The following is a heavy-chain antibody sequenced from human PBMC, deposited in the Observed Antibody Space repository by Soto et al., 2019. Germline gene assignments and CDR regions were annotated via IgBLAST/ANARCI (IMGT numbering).Heavy chain of an antibody. CDR1: GGSVSSGSYY. J-gene: IGHJ5*02. CDR2: IYYSGST. D-gene: IGHD2-21*02. Sequence: SETLSLTCTVSGGSVSSGSYYWSWIRQPPGKGLEWIGYIYYSGSTNYNPSLKSRVTISVDTSKNQFSLKLSSVTAADTAVYYCASRPAYCGGDCYTGWFDPWGQGTLVTLSS. CDR3: ASRPAYCGGDCYTGWFDP. V-gene: IGHV4-61*01.